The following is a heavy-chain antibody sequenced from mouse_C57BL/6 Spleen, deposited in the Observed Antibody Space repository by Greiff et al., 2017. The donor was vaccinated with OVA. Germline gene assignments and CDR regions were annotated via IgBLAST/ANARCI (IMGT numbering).Heavy chain of an antibody. D-gene: IGHD1-1*01. CDR2: IDPEDGDT. CDR3: TLYYYGSSRFAY. J-gene: IGHJ3*01. Sequence: EVQGVESGAELVRPGASVKLSCTASGFNIKDYYMHWVKQRPEQGLEWIGRIDPEDGDTEYAPKFQGKATMTADTSSNTAYLQLSSLTSEDTAVYYCTLYYYGSSRFAYWGQGTLVTVSA. CDR1: GFNIKDYY. V-gene: IGHV14-1*01.